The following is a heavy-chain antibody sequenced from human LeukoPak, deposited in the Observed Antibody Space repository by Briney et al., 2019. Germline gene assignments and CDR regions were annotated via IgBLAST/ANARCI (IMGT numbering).Heavy chain of an antibody. V-gene: IGHV3-9*01. J-gene: IGHJ6*02. Sequence: PGRSLRLSCAASGFTFDDYAMHWVRQAPGKGLEWVSGISWNSGSIGCADSVKGRFTISRDNAKNSLYLQMNSLRAEDTALYYCAKGKGLSYYGSGSLSRGGMDVWGQGTTVTVSS. CDR3: AKGKGLSYYGSGSLSRGGMDV. CDR2: ISWNSGSI. CDR1: GFTFDDYA. D-gene: IGHD3-10*01.